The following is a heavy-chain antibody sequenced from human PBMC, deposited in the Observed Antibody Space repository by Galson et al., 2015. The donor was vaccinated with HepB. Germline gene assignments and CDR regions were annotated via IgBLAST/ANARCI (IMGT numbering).Heavy chain of an antibody. CDR1: GGTFRSYA. CDR3: ARRTTYGPFDY. V-gene: IGHV1-69*13. D-gene: IGHD1-7*01. J-gene: IGHJ4*02. Sequence: SVKVSCKASGGTFRSYAISWVRQAPGQGLEWMGGIIPIFGTANYAQKFQCRVTITAAESTSTAYMELSSLRSEDTALYYCARRTTYGPFDYWGQGTLVTGSS. CDR2: IIPIFGTA.